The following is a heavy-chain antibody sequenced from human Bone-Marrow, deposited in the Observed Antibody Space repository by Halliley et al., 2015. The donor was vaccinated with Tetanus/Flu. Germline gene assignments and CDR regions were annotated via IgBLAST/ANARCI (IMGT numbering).Heavy chain of an antibody. Sequence: LEWVSIIYSGGSTYYADSVKGRFTFSRHNSKNTLYLQMDGLRTEDTAVYYCAKYDFWSGYAFDMWGQGTMVTVSS. CDR3: AKYDFWSGYAFDM. V-gene: IGHV3-53*04. D-gene: IGHD3-3*01. J-gene: IGHJ3*02. CDR2: IYSGGST.